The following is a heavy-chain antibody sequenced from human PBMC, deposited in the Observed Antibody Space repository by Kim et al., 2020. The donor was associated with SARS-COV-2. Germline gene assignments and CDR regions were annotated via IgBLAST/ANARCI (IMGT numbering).Heavy chain of an antibody. D-gene: IGHD6-19*01. J-gene: IGHJ6*02. Sequence: PSLKSRVTLSIDTSRNQFSLRLTSVTAADTAVYYCTRHDPRAVLSHGMGVWGQGTTVTVSS. V-gene: IGHV4-59*08. CDR3: TRHDPRAVLSHGMGV.